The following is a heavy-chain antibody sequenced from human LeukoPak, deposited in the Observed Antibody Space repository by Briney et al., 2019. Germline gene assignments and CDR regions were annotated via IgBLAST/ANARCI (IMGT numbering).Heavy chain of an antibody. CDR1: GGSISSYY. V-gene: IGHV4-59*12. Sequence: SETLSLTCTVSGGSISSYYWSWIRQPPGKGLEWIGYIYNTESTYYNSSLKSRVTISVDTSKNQFSLKLNSVTAADTAVYYCASHSGGYAYWGQGTLVTVSS. CDR2: IYNTEST. D-gene: IGHD5-12*01. CDR3: ASHSGGYAY. J-gene: IGHJ4*02.